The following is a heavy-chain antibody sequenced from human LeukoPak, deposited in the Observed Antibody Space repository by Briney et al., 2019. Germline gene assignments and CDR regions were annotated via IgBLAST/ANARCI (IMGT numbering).Heavy chain of an antibody. D-gene: IGHD3-16*01. Sequence: SETLSLTCTVSGYSISSGYYWGWIRPPPGKGLEWIGSIYHSGSTYYNPSLKSRVTISVDTSKNQFSLKLSSVTAADTAVYYCARLGNAFDIWGQGTMVTVSS. CDR3: ARLGNAFDI. CDR2: IYHSGST. V-gene: IGHV4-38-2*02. CDR1: GYSISSGYY. J-gene: IGHJ3*02.